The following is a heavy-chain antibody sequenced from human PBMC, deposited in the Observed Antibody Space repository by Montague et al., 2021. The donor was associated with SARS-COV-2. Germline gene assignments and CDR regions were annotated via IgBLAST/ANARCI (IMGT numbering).Heavy chain of an antibody. Sequence: TLFLTCSVSGDSIGSGSYYWSWIRRAAGEGLEWIGRIYTSGRTDYNPSLINRVIISLDTSKNQFSLKLSSLTTADTGVYYCARAPDDYGTFGYWGQGIPVIVSS. J-gene: IGHJ4*02. D-gene: IGHD4-17*01. CDR2: IYTSGRT. CDR1: GDSIGSGSYY. CDR3: ARAPDDYGTFGY. V-gene: IGHV4-61*02.